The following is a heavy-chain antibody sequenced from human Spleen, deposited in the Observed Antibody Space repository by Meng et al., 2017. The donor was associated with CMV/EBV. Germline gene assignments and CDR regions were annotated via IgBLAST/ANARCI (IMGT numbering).Heavy chain of an antibody. J-gene: IGHJ4*02. CDR3: ARVDTFMGAFDY. Sequence: CIVSGVSITISRSWGWISQPPGEGLEWIATIYYRGTTNSNPSLKSRVTISIDTSNNQFSLNLNSVTAADTAMYYCARVDTFMGAFDYWGQGTLVTVSS. CDR1: GVSITISRS. V-gene: IGHV4-39*07. D-gene: IGHD2-2*02. CDR2: IYYRGTT.